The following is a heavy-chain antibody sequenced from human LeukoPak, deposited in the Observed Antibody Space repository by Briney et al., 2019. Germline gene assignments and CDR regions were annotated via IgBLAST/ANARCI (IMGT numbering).Heavy chain of an antibody. J-gene: IGHJ4*02. D-gene: IGHD6-13*01. CDR3: AKDSHPLSSSSWFFES. V-gene: IGHV3-23*01. Sequence: PGGSLRLSCAGSGFIFKNYVMTWVRQAPGEGLDWVSSLSATGDITYYADSVKGRFTVSRDNSNGTVFLQMNSLRAEDTAVYYCAKDSHPLSSSSWFFESWGQGTLVTVSA. CDR1: GFIFKNYV. CDR2: LSATGDIT.